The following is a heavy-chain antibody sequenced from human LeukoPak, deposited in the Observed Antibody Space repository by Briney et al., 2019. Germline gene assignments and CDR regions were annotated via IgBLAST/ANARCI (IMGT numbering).Heavy chain of an antibody. J-gene: IGHJ4*02. CDR3: ARGRDYGDYFDY. V-gene: IGHV4-4*07. CDR1: GGSINSYY. D-gene: IGHD4-17*01. Sequence: SETLSLTCNVSGGSINSYYWSWIRQPAGKGLEWIGRIYTSGSTNYDPSLKSRVTMSVDTSKNQFSLKLSSVTAADTAVYYCARGRDYGDYFDYWGQGTLVTVSS. CDR2: IYTSGST.